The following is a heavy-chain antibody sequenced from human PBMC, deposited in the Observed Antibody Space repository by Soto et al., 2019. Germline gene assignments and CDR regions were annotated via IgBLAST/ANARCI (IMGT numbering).Heavy chain of an antibody. CDR1: GFSRSTSGVG. Sequence: QITLKESGPALVKPKQTLTLICTFSGFSRSTSGVGVGWIRQPPGKALEWLALIYWDDDKRYSPTLKSRLTITKDTSKDPVVLTMTNMDRVDRATYYCAWFGELLSGRYYYYDMDVWGKGTTVTVSS. CDR3: AWFGELLSGRYYYYDMDV. J-gene: IGHJ6*03. CDR2: IYWDDDK. V-gene: IGHV2-5*02. D-gene: IGHD3-10*01.